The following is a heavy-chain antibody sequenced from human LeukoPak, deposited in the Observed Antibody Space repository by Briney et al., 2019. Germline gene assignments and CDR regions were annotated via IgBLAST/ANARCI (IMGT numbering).Heavy chain of an antibody. CDR2: IKQDGSDK. D-gene: IGHD1-1*01. Sequence: PGGSLRLSCAASGFTFSSYWMSWIRQAPGKGLEWVANIKQDGSDKYYVDSVKGRFTITRDNPKNSLYLQMNSLRAEDTAVYYCAREGVGTFDYWGQGTLVTVSS. CDR3: AREGVGTFDY. V-gene: IGHV3-7*04. J-gene: IGHJ4*02. CDR1: GFTFSSYW.